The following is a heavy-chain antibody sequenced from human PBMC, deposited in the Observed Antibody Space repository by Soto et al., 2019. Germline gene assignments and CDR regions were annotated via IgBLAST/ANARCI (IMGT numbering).Heavy chain of an antibody. Sequence: ESGGGVVQPGRSLRLSCAASGFTFSSNGMPWVRQAPGKGLEWVAVISYDGSNKYYADSVKGRFTISRDNSKNTLYLQMNRLRAENTAVYYCAKDPHDYGDYIGDYCDYWGQGTLVTVSS. CDR2: ISYDGSNK. CDR1: GFTFSSNG. D-gene: IGHD4-17*01. CDR3: AKDPHDYGDYIGDYCDY. J-gene: IGHJ4*02. V-gene: IGHV3-30*18.